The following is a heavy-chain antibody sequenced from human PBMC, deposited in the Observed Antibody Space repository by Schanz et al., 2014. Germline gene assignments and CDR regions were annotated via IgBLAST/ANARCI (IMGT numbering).Heavy chain of an antibody. D-gene: IGHD3-22*01. J-gene: IGHJ6*03. V-gene: IGHV3-30*19. CDR3: ARENSSDYYPAVTYYIDV. Sequence: QVQLVESGGGVVQPGRSLRLSCAASGFTFSSYGMHWVRQAPGKGLEWVAQISHDGHRDFYADSVKGRFTVSRDNNWKTLSLKMNSLRSDDTAIYHCARENSSDYYPAVTYYIDVWGKGTTVTVSS. CDR1: GFTFSSYG. CDR2: ISHDGHRD.